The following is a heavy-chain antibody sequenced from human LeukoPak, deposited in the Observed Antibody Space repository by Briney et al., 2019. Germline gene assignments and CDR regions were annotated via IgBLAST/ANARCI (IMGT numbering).Heavy chain of an antibody. D-gene: IGHD3-3*01. CDR2: IYYSGST. Sequence: SETLSLTCTVSGGSISSYYWSWIRQPPGKGLEWIAYIYYSGSTYYNPSLKSRVTISVDTSKNQFSLKLSSVTAADTAVYYCARRVPSTDFWSGYYKPYYMDVWGKGTTVTVSS. CDR1: GGSISSYY. CDR3: ARRVPSTDFWSGYYKPYYMDV. V-gene: IGHV4-59*13. J-gene: IGHJ6*03.